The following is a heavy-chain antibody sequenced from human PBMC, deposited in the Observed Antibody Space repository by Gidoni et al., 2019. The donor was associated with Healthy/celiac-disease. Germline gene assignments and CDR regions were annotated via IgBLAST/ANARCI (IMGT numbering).Heavy chain of an antibody. CDR2: IYYSGST. CDR1: GGSISSSSYY. CDR3: ARQGVLWFGEFVDY. V-gene: IGHV4-39*01. D-gene: IGHD3-10*01. J-gene: IGHJ4*02. Sequence: QLQLQESGPGLVKPSETLSLTCTVSGGSISSSSYYWGWIRQPPGKGLEWIGSIYYSGSTYYNPSLKSRVTISVDTSKNQFSLKLSSVTAADTAVYYCARQGVLWFGEFVDYWGQGTLVTVSS.